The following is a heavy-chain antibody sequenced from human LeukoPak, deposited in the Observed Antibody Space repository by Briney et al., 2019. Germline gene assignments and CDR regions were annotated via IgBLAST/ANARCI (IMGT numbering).Heavy chain of an antibody. CDR1: GFTFSSYG. J-gene: IGHJ3*02. CDR3: ARVISDYYDRPDAFDI. Sequence: PGGSLRLSCAASGFTFSSYGMHWVRQAPGKGLEWVAVIWYDGSNKYYADSVKGRFTISRDNSKNTLYLQMNSLRAEDTAVYYCARVISDYYDRPDAFDIWGQGTMVTVSS. V-gene: IGHV3-33*01. CDR2: IWYDGSNK. D-gene: IGHD3-22*01.